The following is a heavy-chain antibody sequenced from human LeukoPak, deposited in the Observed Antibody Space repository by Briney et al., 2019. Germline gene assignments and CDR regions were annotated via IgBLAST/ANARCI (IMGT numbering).Heavy chain of an antibody. D-gene: IGHD2-15*01. V-gene: IGHV3-23*01. CDR1: GFTFSSYW. Sequence: GGSLRLSCAASGFTFSSYWMNWARQAPGKEPEWVSVITGGGGDTYHIDSVEGRFTISRDNSKNTLYLQMNSLRAEDTAVYFCAKGTLGHCNGASCYPLDYWGQGTLVTVSS. J-gene: IGHJ4*02. CDR2: ITGGGGDT. CDR3: AKGTLGHCNGASCYPLDY.